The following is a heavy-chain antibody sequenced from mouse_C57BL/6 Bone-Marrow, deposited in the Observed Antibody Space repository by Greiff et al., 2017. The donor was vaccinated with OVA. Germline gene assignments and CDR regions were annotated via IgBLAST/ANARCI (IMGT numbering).Heavy chain of an antibody. CDR1: GFTFSSYA. D-gene: IGHD1-1*01. V-gene: IGHV5-4*01. CDR2: ISAGGSYT. J-gene: IGHJ2*01. Sequence: EVMLVESGGGLVKPGGSLKLSCAASGFTFSSYAMSWVRQTPEKRLEWVATISAGGSYTYYPDNVKGRFTISRDNAKNNLYLQMSHLKSEDTAMYYCARDEGYYGSCYDYWGQGTTLTVSS. CDR3: ARDEGYYGSCYDY.